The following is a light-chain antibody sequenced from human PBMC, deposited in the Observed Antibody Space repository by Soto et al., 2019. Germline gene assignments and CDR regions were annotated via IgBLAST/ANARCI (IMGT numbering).Light chain of an antibody. V-gene: IGKV3-11*01. Sequence: SGWRIATVGCWAIETVATKLAWYQQRPGQAPRLLISEASNRATGIPARFSGSGSGTEFTLTISSLEPEDFALYYCQQCHTSPRTFAQGTKVDIK. CDR2: EAS. CDR3: QQCHTSPRT. CDR1: ETVATK. J-gene: IGKJ1*01.